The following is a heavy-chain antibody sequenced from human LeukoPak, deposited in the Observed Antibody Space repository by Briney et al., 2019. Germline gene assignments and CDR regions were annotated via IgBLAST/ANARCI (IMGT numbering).Heavy chain of an antibody. V-gene: IGHV3-74*01. CDR2: INSDGSST. CDR1: GFTFSSYW. J-gene: IGHJ4*02. D-gene: IGHD4-23*01. Sequence: PGGSLRLSCAASGFTFSSYWMHWVRQAPGKGLVWVSRINSDGSSTSYADSVKGRFTISRDNSKNTLYLQMNSLRAEDTAVYYCAKGLPVRRYYFDYWGQGTLVTVSS. CDR3: AKGLPVRRYYFDY.